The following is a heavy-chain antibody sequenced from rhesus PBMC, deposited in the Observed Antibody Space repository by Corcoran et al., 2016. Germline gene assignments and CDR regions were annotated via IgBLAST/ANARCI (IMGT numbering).Heavy chain of an antibody. V-gene: IGHV3-14*01. CDR3: AGEFSTTDY. CDR1: GFTFSSYW. D-gene: IGHD2-15*01. CDR2: INMAGSRT. J-gene: IGHJ4*01. Sequence: EVQLVESGGGLAKPGGSLRLSCAASGFTFSSYWMHWVCQARGKGVEWVSGINMAGSRTYYGDSVKGRFTISRENAKNTLYLQMDGLRPEDTAVYYCAGEFSTTDYWGQGVLVTVSS.